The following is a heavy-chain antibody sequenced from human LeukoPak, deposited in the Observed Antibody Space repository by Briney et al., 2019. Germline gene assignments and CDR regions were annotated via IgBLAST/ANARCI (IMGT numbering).Heavy chain of an antibody. CDR3: ARDPHSVATLLYFDY. Sequence: PGGSLRLSCAASGFTFSSYEMNWVRQAPGKGLEWVSYISSSGSTIYYADSVKGRFTISRDNAKNSLYLQMNSLRAEDTAVYYCARDPHSVATLLYFDYWGQGTLVTVSS. CDR1: GFTFSSYE. D-gene: IGHD5-12*01. V-gene: IGHV3-48*03. J-gene: IGHJ4*02. CDR2: ISSSGSTI.